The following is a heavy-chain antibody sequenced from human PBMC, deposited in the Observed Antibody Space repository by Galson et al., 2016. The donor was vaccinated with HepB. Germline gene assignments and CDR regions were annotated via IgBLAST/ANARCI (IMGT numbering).Heavy chain of an antibody. J-gene: IGHJ6*02. V-gene: IGHV3-21*01. CDR3: ARDLDSRYYYSYHVMDV. CDR2: ISGTNGFI. D-gene: IGHD3-22*01. Sequence: SLRLSCAASGFTFSNYNMNWVRQAPGKGLEWVSSISGTNGFIYQADSVKGRFTISRDNAKNSRYLQMSSLRADDTAVYFCARDLDSRYYYSYHVMDVWGQGTTVTVSS. CDR1: GFTFSNYN.